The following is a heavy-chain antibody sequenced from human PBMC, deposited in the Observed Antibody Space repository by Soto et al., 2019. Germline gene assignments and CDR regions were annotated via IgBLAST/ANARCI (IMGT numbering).Heavy chain of an antibody. V-gene: IGHV1-69*13. J-gene: IGHJ6*02. CDR2: IIPIFGTA. CDR1: GGTFSNYI. CDR3: ARLAAAGYYYYGMDV. Sequence: GASVKVSCKASGGTFSNYIISWVRQAPGQGLEWMGRIIPIFGTANYAQKFQGRVTITADESTSTAYMELSSLRSEDTAVYYCARLAAAGYYYYGMDVWGQGTTVTVSS. D-gene: IGHD6-13*01.